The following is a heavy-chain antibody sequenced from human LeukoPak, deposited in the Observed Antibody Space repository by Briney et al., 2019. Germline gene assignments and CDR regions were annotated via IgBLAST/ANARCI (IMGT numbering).Heavy chain of an antibody. Sequence: SETLSLTCTVSGGSISSYYWSWIRQPPGKGLEWIGYIYYSGSTNYNPSLKSRVTISVDTSKNQFSLKLSSVTAADTAVYYCARSQAKDRYDSYFQHWGQGTLVTVSS. CDR2: IYYSGST. V-gene: IGHV4-59*01. CDR3: ARSQAKDRYDSYFQH. CDR1: GGSISSYY. J-gene: IGHJ1*01. D-gene: IGHD3-3*01.